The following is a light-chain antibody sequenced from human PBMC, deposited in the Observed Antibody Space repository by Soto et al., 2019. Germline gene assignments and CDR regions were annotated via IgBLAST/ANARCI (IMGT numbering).Light chain of an antibody. CDR1: QSISTSY. CDR3: QQFGDSPPYT. V-gene: IGKV3-20*01. J-gene: IGKJ5*01. Sequence: EIVLTQSPGTLSLSPGERASLSCRASQSISTSYLAWYQQKPGQAPRLLIYTTSMRAAGIPDRFSGSGSGTDITLTISRLEPEDFAVYYCQQFGDSPPYTFGQGTRLEIK. CDR2: TTS.